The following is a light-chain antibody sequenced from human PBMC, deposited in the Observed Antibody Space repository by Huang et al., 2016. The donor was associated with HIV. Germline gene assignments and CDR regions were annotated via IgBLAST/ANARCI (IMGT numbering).Light chain of an antibody. CDR1: QSIFFRSNGGNY. CDR2: WAS. Sequence: DIVMTQSPDSLAVSLGERATINCKSSQSIFFRSNGGNYFAWYQQKPGQPPKLLIFWASNRASGVPDRFSGSGSGTDFTLTISSLQAEDVAVYYCQQYYTTPYTFGQGTKLDIK. CDR3: QQYYTTPYT. V-gene: IGKV4-1*01. J-gene: IGKJ2*01.